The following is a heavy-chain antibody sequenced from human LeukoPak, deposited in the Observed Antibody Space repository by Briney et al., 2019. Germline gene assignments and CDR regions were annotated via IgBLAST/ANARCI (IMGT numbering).Heavy chain of an antibody. Sequence: SQTLSLTCTVSGGSISSGSYDWSWIRQPAGKGLEWIGRIYTSGSTNYNPSLKSRVTISVDTSKNQFSLKLSSVTAADTAVYYCARDSPTSYFDYWGQGTLVTVSS. CDR1: GGSISSGSYD. J-gene: IGHJ4*02. CDR3: ARDSPTSYFDY. D-gene: IGHD1-26*01. CDR2: IYTSGST. V-gene: IGHV4-61*02.